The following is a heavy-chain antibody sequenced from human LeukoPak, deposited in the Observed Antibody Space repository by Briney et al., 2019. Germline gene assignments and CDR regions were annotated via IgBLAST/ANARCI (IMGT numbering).Heavy chain of an antibody. CDR1: GFTFSSYG. Sequence: GGSLRLSCAASGFTFSSYGMHWVRQAPGKGLEWVAVISYDGSNKYYADSVKGRFTVSRDNAKNSLYLQMNSLRAEDTAVYFCARLMAVRGGHYYYFMDVWGKGTTVTVSS. J-gene: IGHJ6*03. V-gene: IGHV3-30*03. D-gene: IGHD3-10*01. CDR2: ISYDGSNK. CDR3: ARLMAVRGGHYYYFMDV.